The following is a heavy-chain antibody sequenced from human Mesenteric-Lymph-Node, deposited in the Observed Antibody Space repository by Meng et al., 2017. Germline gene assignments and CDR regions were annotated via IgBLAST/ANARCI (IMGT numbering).Heavy chain of an antibody. CDR3: ARGLPNYDSSGYYFYGFDY. CDR2: IYHSGST. D-gene: IGHD3-22*01. CDR1: GYSISSGYY. J-gene: IGHJ4*02. V-gene: IGHV4-38-2*02. Sequence: SETLSLTCTVSGYSISSGYYWGWIRQPPGKGLEWIGSIYHSGSTYYNPSLKSRVTISVDTSKNQFSLKLSSVTAADTAVYYCARGLPNYDSSGYYFYGFDYWVQGTLVTVSS.